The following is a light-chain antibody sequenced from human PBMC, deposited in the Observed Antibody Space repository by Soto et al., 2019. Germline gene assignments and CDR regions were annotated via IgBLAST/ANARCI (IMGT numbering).Light chain of an antibody. J-gene: IGLJ2*01. CDR1: SSNIGAGYD. CDR3: QSYDSSLSGVV. CDR2: GNS. V-gene: IGLV1-40*01. Sequence: QSVLTQPPSVSGAPGQRVTISCTWSSSNIGAGYDVHWYQQLPGTAPKHLIYGNSNRPSGVPDRFSGSKSGTSASLAITGLQAEDEADYYCQSYDSSLSGVVFGGGTKLTVL.